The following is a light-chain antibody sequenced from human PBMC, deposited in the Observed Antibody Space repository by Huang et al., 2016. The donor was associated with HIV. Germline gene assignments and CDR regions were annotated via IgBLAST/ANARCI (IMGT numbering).Light chain of an antibody. V-gene: IGKV3-15*01. CDR3: QRYNNWPPLT. J-gene: IGKJ4*01. Sequence: IVMTQSTATLSVSPGERATLSFSASQSVRTKLAWYQQTPGQAPRRIIYDTSTRAIFIPARFRRTGSGTESTPTISRLQSEDFAVVYCQRYNNWPPLTFGRGTQVEIK. CDR1: QSVRTK. CDR2: DTS.